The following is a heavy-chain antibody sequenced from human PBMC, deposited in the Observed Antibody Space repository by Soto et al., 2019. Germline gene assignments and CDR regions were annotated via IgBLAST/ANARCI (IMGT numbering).Heavy chain of an antibody. CDR3: ESKISGYYWKFDS. CDR1: CFSLSANGVG. CDR2: IYWNDGT. Sequence: SGPTLFNPTDTLTLTCAFSCFSLSANGVGVGWIRQPPGGALEWLAIIYWNDGTSIRPTLQSRLSISKDTSKNQVVLTLRNMEPRDTGTYYFESKISGYYWKFDSCGPRAQVTVS. J-gene: IGHJ4*02. V-gene: IGHV2-5*04. D-gene: IGHD3-22*01.